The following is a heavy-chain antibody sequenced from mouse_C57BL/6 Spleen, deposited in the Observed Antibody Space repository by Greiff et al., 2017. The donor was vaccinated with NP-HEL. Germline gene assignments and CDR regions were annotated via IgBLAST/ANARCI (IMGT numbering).Heavy chain of an antibody. CDR3: ARLGLTTLVARNGYYAMDY. Sequence: EVKLMESGPGLAKPSPTLSLTCSVTGYSFTSDYWNWIRKFPGHKLEYMGYISSSGSTYYHPSLKSRISITRDTSKNQSYHELNSVNTQNTAKYYRARLGLTTLVARNGYYAMDYWGQGTSVTVSS. CDR1: GYSFTSDY. D-gene: IGHD1-1*01. V-gene: IGHV3-8*01. CDR2: ISSSGST. J-gene: IGHJ4*01.